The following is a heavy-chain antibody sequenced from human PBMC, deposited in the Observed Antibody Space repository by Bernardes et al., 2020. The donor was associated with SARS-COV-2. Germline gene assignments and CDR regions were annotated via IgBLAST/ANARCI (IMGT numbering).Heavy chain of an antibody. V-gene: IGHV3-33*01. D-gene: IGHD4-17*01. J-gene: IGHJ4*02. CDR2: IWYDGSNK. Sequence: GGSLRLSCAASGFTFSSYGMHWVRQAPGRGLEWVAVIWYDGSNKYYADSVKGRFTISRDNSKNTLYLQMNSLRAEDTAVYYCARGGWGTTVTTPFDYWGQGTLVTVSS. CDR1: GFTFSSYG. CDR3: ARGGWGTTVTTPFDY.